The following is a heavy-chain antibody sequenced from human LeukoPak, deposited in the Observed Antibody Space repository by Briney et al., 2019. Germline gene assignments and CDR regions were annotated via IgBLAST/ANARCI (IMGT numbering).Heavy chain of an antibody. CDR3: ARDSTVSATDI. D-gene: IGHD4-17*01. J-gene: IGHJ3*02. V-gene: IGHV4-59*12. CDR1: GGSISSYY. Sequence: PSETLSLTCTVSGGSISSYYWSWIRQPPGKGLEWIGYIYYSGSTNYNPSLKSRVTISVNTSKNQFSLKLSSVTAADTAFHYCARDSTVSATDIWGQGTMVTVSS. CDR2: IYYSGST.